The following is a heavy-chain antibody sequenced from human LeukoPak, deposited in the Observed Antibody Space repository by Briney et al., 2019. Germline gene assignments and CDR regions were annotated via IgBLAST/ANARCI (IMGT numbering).Heavy chain of an antibody. J-gene: IGHJ4*02. CDR2: INHSGST. CDR1: GGSFSGYY. Sequence: SETLSLTCAVYGGSFSGYYWSWIRQPPGKGLEWIGEINHSGSTNYNPSLKSRVTISVGTSKNQFSLKLSSVTAADTAVYYCASAERDFDYWGQGTLVTVSS. V-gene: IGHV4-34*01. CDR3: ASAERDFDY.